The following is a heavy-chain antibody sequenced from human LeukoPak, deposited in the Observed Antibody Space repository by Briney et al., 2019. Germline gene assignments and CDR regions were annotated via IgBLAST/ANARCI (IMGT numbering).Heavy chain of an antibody. D-gene: IGHD2/OR15-2a*01. V-gene: IGHV3-7*01. CDR1: GFPFSSYW. J-gene: IGHJ4*02. CDR3: AREEDNADEYLREDY. CDR2: IKQDGSEK. Sequence: GGSLRLSCAASGFPFSSYWMTWVRQAPGKGLEWVANIKQDGSEKYYVDSVKGRFTISRDDAKNSLYLQMNSLRAEDTAVYYCAREEDNADEYLREDYWGQGILVTVSS.